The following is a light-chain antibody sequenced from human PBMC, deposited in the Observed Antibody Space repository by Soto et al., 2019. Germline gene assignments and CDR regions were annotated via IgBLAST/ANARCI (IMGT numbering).Light chain of an antibody. V-gene: IGLV1-51*01. CDR3: GTWDSSLSAEV. CDR2: DNN. J-gene: IGLJ3*02. CDR1: SSNIGNNY. Sequence: QSVLTQPPSVSAARGQKVTISCSGSSSNIGNNYVSWYQQLPGTAPKLLIYDNNKRPSGIPDRFSGSKSGTSATLGITGLQTGDEADYYCGTWDSSLSAEVFGGGTKLTVL.